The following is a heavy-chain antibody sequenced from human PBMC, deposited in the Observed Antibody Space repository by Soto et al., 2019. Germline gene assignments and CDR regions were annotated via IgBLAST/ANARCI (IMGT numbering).Heavy chain of an antibody. V-gene: IGHV4-31*03. Sequence: SETLSLTCTVSGDSISSGGYYWSWIRQHPGKGLEWIGYIYYSGSTTYNPSLKSRVSISVDTSKTQFSLKLSSVTAADTAVYYCAAYFYHSSGYSYFDLWGQGTLVTVSS. J-gene: IGHJ4*02. CDR1: GDSISSGGYY. CDR3: AAYFYHSSGYSYFDL. D-gene: IGHD3-22*01. CDR2: IYYSGST.